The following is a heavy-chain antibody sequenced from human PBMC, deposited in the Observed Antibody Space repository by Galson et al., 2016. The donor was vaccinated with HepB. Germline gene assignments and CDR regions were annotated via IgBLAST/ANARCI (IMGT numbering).Heavy chain of an antibody. CDR2: IRGDGIVS. CDR3: SREMTGSYFD. CDR1: GSTFNAHW. D-gene: IGHD3-10*01. Sequence: SLRLSCAASGSTFNAHWMNWVRQAPGKGLEWVANIRGDGIVSYYAESVRGRFTISRDNAKNSLYLQMNGLRVDETAVYYCSREMTGSYFDWGQGSLVTVSS. J-gene: IGHJ4*02. V-gene: IGHV3-7*01.